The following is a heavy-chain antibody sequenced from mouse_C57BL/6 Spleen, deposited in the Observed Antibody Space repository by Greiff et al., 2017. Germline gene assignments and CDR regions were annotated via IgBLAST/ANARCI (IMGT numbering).Heavy chain of an antibody. CDR3: ARWGLRPPSYWYFDV. CDR2: IFPGSGST. CDR1: GYTFTDYY. J-gene: IGHJ1*03. Sequence: LVESGPELVKPGASVKISCKASGYTFTDYYINWVKQRPGQGLEWIGWIFPGSGSTYYNEKFKGKATLTVDKSSSTAYMLLSSLTSEDSAVYFCARWGLRPPSYWYFDVWGTGTTVTVSS. D-gene: IGHD3-2*02. V-gene: IGHV1-75*01.